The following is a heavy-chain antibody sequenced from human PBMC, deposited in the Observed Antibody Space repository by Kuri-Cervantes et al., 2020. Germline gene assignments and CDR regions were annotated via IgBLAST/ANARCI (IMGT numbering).Heavy chain of an antibody. V-gene: IGHV3-33*08. CDR1: GFTFSSYG. Sequence: GESLKISCAASGFTFSSYGMHWVRQAPGKGLEWVAVIWYDGSNKYYADSVKGRFTISRDNSKNTLYLQMNSLRAEDTAVYYCARGVGYSYDDYWGQGTLVTVSS. CDR2: IWYDGSNK. J-gene: IGHJ4*02. CDR3: ARGVGYSYDDY. D-gene: IGHD5-18*01.